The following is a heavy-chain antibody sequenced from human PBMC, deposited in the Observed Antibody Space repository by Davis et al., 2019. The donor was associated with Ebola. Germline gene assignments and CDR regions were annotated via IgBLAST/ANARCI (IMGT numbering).Heavy chain of an antibody. CDR3: ARQGLRYSAWFDW. D-gene: IGHD3-9*01. Sequence: PSETLSPTCTVSGGPINNGSYDWGGIRQPTGKGLEWIGSIYYRGRTYYNPSLESRVTISVDRSKNQFSLRLISVTAADTAVYYCARQGLRYSAWFDWWGQGTLVPVSS. CDR2: IYYRGRT. V-gene: IGHV4-39*01. J-gene: IGHJ4*02. CDR1: GGPINNGSYD.